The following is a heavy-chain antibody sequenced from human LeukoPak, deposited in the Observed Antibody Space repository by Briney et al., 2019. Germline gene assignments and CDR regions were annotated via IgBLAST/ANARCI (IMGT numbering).Heavy chain of an antibody. D-gene: IGHD3-22*01. CDR3: ARQRQYYYDSSGYYDY. J-gene: IGHJ4*02. Sequence: SETMSLTCAVYGGSFSGYYWSWIRQPPGKGLEWIGEINHSGSTNYNPSLKSRVTISVDTSKNQFSLKLSSVTAADTAVYYCARQRQYYYDSSGYYDYWGQGTLVTVSS. V-gene: IGHV4-34*01. CDR1: GGSFSGYY. CDR2: INHSGST.